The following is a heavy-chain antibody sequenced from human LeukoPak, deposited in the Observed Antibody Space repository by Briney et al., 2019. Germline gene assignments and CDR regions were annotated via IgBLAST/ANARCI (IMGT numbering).Heavy chain of an antibody. J-gene: IGHJ4*02. CDR2: IIGSGGIT. V-gene: IGHV3-23*01. Sequence: PGRSLRLSCAASGFTFSSYSMNWVRQAPGKGLEWISGIIGSGGITYYADSVKGRFTISRDNSKNTLYLQIYSLRAGDTAVYYCAKDDALIRFNDWGQGTLVTVSS. D-gene: IGHD3-3*01. CDR1: GFTFSSYS. CDR3: AKDDALIRFND.